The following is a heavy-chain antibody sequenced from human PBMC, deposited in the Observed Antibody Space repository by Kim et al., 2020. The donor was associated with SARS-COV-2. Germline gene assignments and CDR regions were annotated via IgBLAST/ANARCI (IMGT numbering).Heavy chain of an antibody. CDR1: GGSFSGYY. D-gene: IGHD6-13*01. CDR2: INHSGST. V-gene: IGHV4-34*01. CDR3: ARGLWGSSWRRGWFDP. Sequence: SETLSLTCAVYGGSFSGYYWSWIRQPPGKGLEWIGEINHSGSTNYNPSLKSRVTISVDTSKNQFSLKLSSVTAADTAVYYCARGLWGSSWRRGWFDPWGQGTLVTVSS. J-gene: IGHJ5*02.